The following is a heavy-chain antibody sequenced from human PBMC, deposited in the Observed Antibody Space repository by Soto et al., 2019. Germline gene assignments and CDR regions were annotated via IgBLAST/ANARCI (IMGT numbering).Heavy chain of an antibody. D-gene: IGHD3-22*01. Sequence: EVQLLESGGGLVQPGGSLRLSCAASGITFHNYCMSWIRQAPGKGLEWVSSISGSGDRTYYAGSVKGRFTISRDNSKXXLXXXXXXXRXXXTXXXXXXRVALESSGTAYYSEHWGHGTLVTVSS. CDR3: XRVALESSGTAYYSEH. CDR1: GITFHNYC. CDR2: ISGSGDRT. V-gene: IGHV3-23*01. J-gene: IGHJ4*01.